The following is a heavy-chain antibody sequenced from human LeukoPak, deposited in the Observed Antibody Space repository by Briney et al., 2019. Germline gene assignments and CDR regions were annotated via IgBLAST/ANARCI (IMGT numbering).Heavy chain of an antibody. D-gene: IGHD3-22*01. Sequence: GRSLRLSCAASGFTFGDYAMHWVRQAPGKGLEWVSGITWNSGRIGYADSVKGRFTISRDNAKNSLSLQMNSLRIEDTALYYCVKDRSGYYAYSFDVWGQGTMVTVSS. J-gene: IGHJ3*01. V-gene: IGHV3-9*01. CDR2: ITWNSGRI. CDR1: GFTFGDYA. CDR3: VKDRSGYYAYSFDV.